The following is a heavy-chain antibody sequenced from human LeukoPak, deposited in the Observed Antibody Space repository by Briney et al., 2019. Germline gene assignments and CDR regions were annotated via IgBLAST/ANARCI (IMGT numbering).Heavy chain of an antibody. D-gene: IGHD1-1*01. CDR2: MNEDGSDK. V-gene: IGHV3-7*01. J-gene: IGHJ4*02. CDR1: GFTLSDYW. CDR3: ARESTEERPGC. Sequence: GGSLRLSCAASGFTLSDYWMSWVRQAPGKGLEWVANMNEDGSDKNYVDSVKGRFTISRDDAKNSLHLQMNSLRAEDTAVYYCARESTEERPGCWGQGTLVTVSS.